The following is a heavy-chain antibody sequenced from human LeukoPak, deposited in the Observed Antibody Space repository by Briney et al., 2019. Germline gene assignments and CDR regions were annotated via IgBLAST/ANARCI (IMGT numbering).Heavy chain of an antibody. Sequence: PSETLSLTCGVSGDSISSDGHSWSWIRQPPGKGLEWVGYIYHSGAAYHNPSPKSRLALSVDTSNNQFSLRLRSVTAADTAVYYCVRGVGGEYFYFDRWGQGALVTVSA. CDR3: VRGVGGEYFYFDR. V-gene: IGHV4-30-4*07. D-gene: IGHD1-26*01. CDR2: IYHSGAA. CDR1: GDSISSDGHS. J-gene: IGHJ4*02.